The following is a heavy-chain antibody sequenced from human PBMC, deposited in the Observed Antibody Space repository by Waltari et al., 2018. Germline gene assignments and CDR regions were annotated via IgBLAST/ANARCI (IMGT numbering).Heavy chain of an antibody. J-gene: IGHJ5*02. D-gene: IGHD1-1*01. CDR1: GGTCGKYA. Sequence: QVHLVQSGAEVKKPGSSVKVSCKAAGGTCGKYAITWVRQAPGQGLEWMGGLSPIFGAPNYAQRFQGRVTITADESTSTVYMELSSLKSEDTALYFCARRQLGGPLDPWGQGTLVTVSS. CDR2: LSPIFGAP. CDR3: ARRQLGGPLDP. V-gene: IGHV1-69*12.